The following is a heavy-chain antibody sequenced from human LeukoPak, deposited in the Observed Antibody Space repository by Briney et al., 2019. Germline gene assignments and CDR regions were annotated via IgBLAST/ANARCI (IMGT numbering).Heavy chain of an antibody. J-gene: IGHJ5*02. D-gene: IGHD5-18*01. CDR1: GFTFSGHC. CDR3: ARVPAAMVRGWFDP. V-gene: IGHV3-48*01. Sequence: GGSLRLSCAASGFTFSGHCMNWVRQAPGKGLKWVSYISSSTSTIYYADSVKGRFTISRDNAKNSLYLQMNSLRAEDTAVYYCARVPAAMVRGWFDPWGQGTLVTVSS. CDR2: ISSSTSTI.